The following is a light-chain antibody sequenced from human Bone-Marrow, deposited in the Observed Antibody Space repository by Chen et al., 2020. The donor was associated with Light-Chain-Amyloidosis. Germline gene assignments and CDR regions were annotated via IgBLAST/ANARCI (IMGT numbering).Light chain of an antibody. CDR1: NIGSRH. CDR2: DDA. V-gene: IGLV3-21*02. Sequence: YVVTQPSSVSVAPGQTATITCTGDNIGSRHVHWYRRFPGQAPALVVYDDAARPLGIPDRFSGSNSGNTATLAIRGVEAGDEAEYYCQLWDTSTGMVFGGGTKVTVL. CDR3: QLWDTSTGMV. J-gene: IGLJ2*01.